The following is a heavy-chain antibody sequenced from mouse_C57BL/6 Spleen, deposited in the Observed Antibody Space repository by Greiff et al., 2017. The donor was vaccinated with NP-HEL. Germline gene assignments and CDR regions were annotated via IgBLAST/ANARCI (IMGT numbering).Heavy chain of an antibody. CDR2: ISDGGSYT. CDR3: ARDPPIYYGYDGAYYFDY. D-gene: IGHD2-2*01. Sequence: EVQLVESGGGLVKPGGSLKLSCAASGFTFSSYAMSWVRQTPEKRLEWVATISDGGSYTYYPDNVKGRFTISRDNAKNNLYLQMSHLKSEDTAMYYCARDPPIYYGYDGAYYFDYWGQGTTLTVSS. V-gene: IGHV5-4*01. CDR1: GFTFSSYA. J-gene: IGHJ2*01.